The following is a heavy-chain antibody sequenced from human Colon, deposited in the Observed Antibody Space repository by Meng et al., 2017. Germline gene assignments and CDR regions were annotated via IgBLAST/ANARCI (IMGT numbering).Heavy chain of an antibody. CDR3: ARDHGYSYGLPLDY. V-gene: IGHV6-1*01. J-gene: IGHJ4*02. D-gene: IGHD5-18*01. CDR1: GDSVSSNTAA. CDR2: TYYRSKWYN. Sequence: QVQLQQSGPGLVKPSQTLSLTCVISGDSVSSNTAAWNWIRQSPSRGLEWLGRTYYRSKWYNEYAVSVKSRMTSNADTSKNQVSLQVNSVTPEDTAVYYCARDHGYSYGLPLDYWGQGILVTVSS.